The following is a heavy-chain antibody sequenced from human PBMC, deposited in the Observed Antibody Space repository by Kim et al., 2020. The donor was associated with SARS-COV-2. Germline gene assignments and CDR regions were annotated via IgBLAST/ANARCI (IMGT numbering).Heavy chain of an antibody. CDR1: GFTFSSYG. CDR2: IWYDGSNK. V-gene: IGHV3-33*01. J-gene: IGHJ5*02. D-gene: IGHD1-26*01. Sequence: GGSLRLSCAASGFTFSSYGMHWVRQAPGKGLEWVAVIWYDGSNKYYADSVKGRFTISRDNSKNTLYLQMNSLRAEDTAVYYCARDPGWAPRAPEGWFDPWGQGTLVTVSS. CDR3: ARDPGWAPRAPEGWFDP.